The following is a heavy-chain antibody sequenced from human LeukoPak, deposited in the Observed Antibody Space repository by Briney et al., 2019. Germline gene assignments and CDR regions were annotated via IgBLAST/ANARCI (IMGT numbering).Heavy chain of an antibody. V-gene: IGHV1-69*06. CDR3: ARVIIVATSNYFDP. CDR1: GGTFSSYA. CDR2: IIPIFGTT. J-gene: IGHJ5*02. Sequence: ASVKVSCKASGGTFSSYAISWVRQAPGQGLEWMGGIIPIFGTTNYAQKFQDRVTITADKSTSTAYMELSSLRSEDTAVYYCARVIIVATSNYFDPWGQGTLVTVSS. D-gene: IGHD2-2*01.